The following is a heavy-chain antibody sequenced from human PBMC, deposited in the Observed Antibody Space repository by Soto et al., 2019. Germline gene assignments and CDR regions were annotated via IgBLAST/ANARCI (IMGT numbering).Heavy chain of an antibody. D-gene: IGHD3-10*01. CDR1: GYTLTSYG. CDR2: ISAYNGNT. Sequence: ASVKVSCKASGYTLTSYGISWVRQAPGQGLEWMGWISAYNGNTNYAQKLQGRVTMTTDTSTSTAYMELRSLRSDDTAVYYCARDPLWFGEYNWFDPWGQGTLVTVSS. CDR3: ARDPLWFGEYNWFDP. V-gene: IGHV1-18*01. J-gene: IGHJ5*02.